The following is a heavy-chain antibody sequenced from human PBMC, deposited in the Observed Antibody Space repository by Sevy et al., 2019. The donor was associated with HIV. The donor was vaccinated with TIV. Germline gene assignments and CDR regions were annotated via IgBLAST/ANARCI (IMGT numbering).Heavy chain of an antibody. D-gene: IGHD2-8*02. J-gene: IGHJ6*01. V-gene: IGHV3-30*18. Sequence: GGSLRLSCAASGFTFSNYGMHWVRQAPGKGLEWVAVISYDGNYKYYADSVKGRFTISRDNSKNTYLQVNSLRAEDTAVYYCAKDMYTGSSWEMYYYYHGMDVWGQRTTVTVSS. CDR3: AKDMYTGSSWEMYYYYHGMDV. CDR1: GFTFSNYG. CDR2: ISYDGNYK.